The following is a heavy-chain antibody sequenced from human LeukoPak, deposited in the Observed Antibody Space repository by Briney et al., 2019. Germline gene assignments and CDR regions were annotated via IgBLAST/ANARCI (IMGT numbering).Heavy chain of an antibody. Sequence: SVKVSCKASGGTFSSYAISWVRQAPGQGLEWMGGIIPIFGTANYAQKFQGRVTITADESTSTAYMELSSLRSEDTAVYYCAREKYGLDAFDIWGQGTVVTVSS. J-gene: IGHJ3*02. CDR2: IIPIFGTA. D-gene: IGHD4-17*01. CDR1: GGTFSSYA. CDR3: AREKYGLDAFDI. V-gene: IGHV1-69*13.